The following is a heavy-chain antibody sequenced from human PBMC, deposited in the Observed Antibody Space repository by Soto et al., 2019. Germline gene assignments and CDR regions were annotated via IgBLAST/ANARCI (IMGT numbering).Heavy chain of an antibody. CDR1: GFTFSSYS. V-gene: IGHV3-48*01. CDR3: ARDLRYGSSWFDY. D-gene: IGHD6-13*01. CDR2: ISSSSSTI. J-gene: IGHJ4*02. Sequence: EVQLVESGGGLVQPGGSLRLSCAASGFTFSSYSMNWVHQAPGKGLEWVSYISSSSSTIYHADSVKGRFTISRDNAKNSLYLQMNSLRAEDTAVYYCARDLRYGSSWFDYWGQGTLVTVSS.